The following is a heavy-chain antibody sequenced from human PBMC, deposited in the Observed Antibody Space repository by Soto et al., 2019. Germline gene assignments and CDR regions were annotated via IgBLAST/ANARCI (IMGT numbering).Heavy chain of an antibody. Sequence: ASVKVSCKASGYTFTGYYMHWVRQAPGQGLEWVGWINPNSGGTNYAQKFQGRVTMTRDTSISTAYMELSRLRSDDTAVYYCARDTDYGGNSHQLYYYYYGMDVWGQGTTVTVSS. CDR1: GYTFTGYY. D-gene: IGHD4-17*01. V-gene: IGHV1-2*02. CDR3: ARDTDYGGNSHQLYYYYYGMDV. CDR2: INPNSGGT. J-gene: IGHJ6*02.